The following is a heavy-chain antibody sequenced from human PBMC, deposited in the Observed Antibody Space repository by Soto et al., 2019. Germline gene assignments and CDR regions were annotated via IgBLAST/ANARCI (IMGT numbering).Heavy chain of an antibody. CDR1: GYTFSNFW. D-gene: IGHD6-13*01. J-gene: IGHJ4*02. CDR2: IYPGDHET. Sequence: GESLKISCQCSGYTFSNFWIGWVRQLPGKGLEWMGIIYPGDHETRYSPSFHGKVTISADKSINTAYLQWNSLEASDTAFYFCTRSPRSSPYFDYWGQGALVTVSS. V-gene: IGHV5-51*01. CDR3: TRSPRSSPYFDY.